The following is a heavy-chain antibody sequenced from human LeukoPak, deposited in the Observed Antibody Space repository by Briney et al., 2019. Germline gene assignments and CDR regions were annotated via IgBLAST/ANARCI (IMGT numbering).Heavy chain of an antibody. CDR3: ARGGAAAGFNP. J-gene: IGHJ5*02. D-gene: IGHD6-13*01. CDR1: GGSISSYY. Sequence: SETLSLTCTVSGGSISSYYWSWIRQPPGKGLEWIGYIYHSGSTNYNPSLKSRVTISVDTSKNQFSLKLSSVTAADTAVYYCARGGAAAGFNPWGQGTLVTVSS. CDR2: IYHSGST. V-gene: IGHV4-59*12.